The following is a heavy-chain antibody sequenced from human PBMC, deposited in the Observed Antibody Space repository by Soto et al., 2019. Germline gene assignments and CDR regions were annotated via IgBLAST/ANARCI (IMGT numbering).Heavy chain of an antibody. D-gene: IGHD3-3*01. CDR1: GFTFSGYG. J-gene: IGHJ6*02. CDR3: AKDRTTIFGVVHFSGGMDV. V-gene: IGHV3-30*18. CDR2: ISYEGSNK. Sequence: HPGGSLRLSCVASGFTFSGYGMHWVRQAPGKGLEWVAVISYEGSNKYYADSVKGRFTISRDNSINTMYLEMNSLRAEDTAVYYCAKDRTTIFGVVHFSGGMDVWGQGTTVTVSS.